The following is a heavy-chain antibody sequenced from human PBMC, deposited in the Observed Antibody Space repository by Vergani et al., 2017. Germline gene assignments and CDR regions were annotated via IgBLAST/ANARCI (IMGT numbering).Heavy chain of an antibody. J-gene: IGHJ6*03. V-gene: IGHV1-18*01. CDR1: GYTFTSYG. CDR2: ISAYNGNT. CDR3: ARGLDSSSWYFGPPSSYYYYYMDV. Sequence: QVQLVQSGAEVKKPGASVKVSCKASGYTFTSYGISWVRQAPGQGLEWMGWISAYNGNTNYAQKLQGRVTMTTDTSTSTAYMELRSLRSDDTAVYYCARGLDSSSWYFGPPSSYYYYYMDVWGKGTTVTVSS. D-gene: IGHD6-13*01.